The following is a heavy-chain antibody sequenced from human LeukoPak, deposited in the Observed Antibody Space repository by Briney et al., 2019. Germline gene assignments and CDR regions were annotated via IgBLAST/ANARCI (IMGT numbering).Heavy chain of an antibody. CDR3: ASREYSSSHNH. CDR1: GGSISSSSYY. Sequence: SETLSLTCTVSGGSISSSSYYWGWIRQPPGKGLEWIGSIYYSGSTYYNPSLKSRVGISLDTSKNQFSLKLRSMTAADTAVYYCASREYSSSHNHWGQGTLVTVSS. V-gene: IGHV4-39*01. D-gene: IGHD4-11*01. J-gene: IGHJ4*02. CDR2: IYYSGST.